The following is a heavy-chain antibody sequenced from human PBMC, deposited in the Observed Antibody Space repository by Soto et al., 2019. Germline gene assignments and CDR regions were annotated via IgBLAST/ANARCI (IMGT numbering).Heavy chain of an antibody. CDR3: ARVLFVSQSHVY. Sequence: PSETLSLTCTVSGGSISSGGYYWSWIRQHPGKGLEWIGYIYYSGSTYYNPSLKSRVTISVDTSKNQFSLKLSSVTAADTAVYYCARVLFVSQSHVYWGQGTLVTVSS. D-gene: IGHD2-21*01. CDR2: IYYSGST. CDR1: GGSISSGGYY. V-gene: IGHV4-31*03. J-gene: IGHJ4*02.